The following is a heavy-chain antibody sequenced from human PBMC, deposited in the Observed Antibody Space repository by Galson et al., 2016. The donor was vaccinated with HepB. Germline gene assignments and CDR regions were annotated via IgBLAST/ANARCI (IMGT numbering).Heavy chain of an antibody. Sequence: SLRLSCAASGFTFSSYSMNWVRQAPGKGLEWVSSISSSSSYIYYADSVKGRFTISRDNAKNSLYLQTNTLRAEDTARYYCAKDFAILGYCTRAGCYSFFDKWGQGTLVTVSS. V-gene: IGHV3-21*04. D-gene: IGHD2-8*02. CDR1: GFTFSSYS. J-gene: IGHJ4*02. CDR3: AKDFAILGYCTRAGCYSFFDK. CDR2: ISSSSSYI.